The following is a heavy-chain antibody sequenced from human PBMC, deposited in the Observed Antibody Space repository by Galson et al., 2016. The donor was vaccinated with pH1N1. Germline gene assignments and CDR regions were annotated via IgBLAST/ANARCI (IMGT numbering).Heavy chain of an antibody. CDR2: MNPNNDNT. CDR1: GYTFTDYD. CDR3: ARGGYCSGGSCYDVFDY. J-gene: IGHJ4*02. V-gene: IGHV1-8*01. D-gene: IGHD2-15*01. Sequence: SVKVSCEASGYTFTDYDINWVRQGTGQGLEWMGWMNPNNDNTGYAQKFQGRVTMTRNTSISTAYMELSSLRSEDTAVYYCARGGYCSGGSCYDVFDYWGQGTLVTVS.